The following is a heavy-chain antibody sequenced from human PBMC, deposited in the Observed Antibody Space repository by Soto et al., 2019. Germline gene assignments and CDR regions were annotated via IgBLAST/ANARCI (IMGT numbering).Heavy chain of an antibody. D-gene: IGHD1-1*01. CDR2: VKTKAEGATT. CDR3: TSRIRTTNDN. J-gene: IGHJ4*02. CDR1: GFPFTTVW. V-gene: IGHV3-15*07. Sequence: EVKLVESGGGLVKPGESLRLSCVASGFPFTTVWMNWVRQAPGKGPEWLGRVKTKAEGATTDYAAPAKGRFTILRDDSINTVYLQMTSLRIEDTALYYCTSRIRTTNDNWGQGTLVTVSS.